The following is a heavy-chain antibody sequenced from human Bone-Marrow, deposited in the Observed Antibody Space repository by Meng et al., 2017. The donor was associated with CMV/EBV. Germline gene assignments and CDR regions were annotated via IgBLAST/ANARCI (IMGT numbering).Heavy chain of an antibody. CDR1: GYTFTSYG. Sequence: ASVKVSCKASGYTFTSYGISWVRQAPGQGLEWMGIINPSGGSTSYAQKFQGGVTMTRDTSTSTVYMELSSLRSEDTAVYYCARRGRTGGIAATIGYGGDWFDPWGQGTLVTVSS. J-gene: IGHJ5*02. CDR2: INPSGGST. D-gene: IGHD6-13*01. CDR3: ARRGRTGGIAATIGYGGDWFDP. V-gene: IGHV1-46*01.